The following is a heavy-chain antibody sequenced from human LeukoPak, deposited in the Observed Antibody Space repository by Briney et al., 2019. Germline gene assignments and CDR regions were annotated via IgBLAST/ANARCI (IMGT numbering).Heavy chain of an antibody. CDR1: GGTFSSYA. CDR3: ARARLTGVHYWYFDL. D-gene: IGHD1-20*01. J-gene: IGHJ2*01. V-gene: IGHV1-69*04. Sequence: SVKVSCKASGGTFSSYAISWVRQAPGQGLEWMGRIIPILGIANYAQKFQGRVTITADKSTSTAYMELSSLRSEDTAVYYCARARLTGVHYWYFDLWGRGTLVTVSS. CDR2: IIPILGIA.